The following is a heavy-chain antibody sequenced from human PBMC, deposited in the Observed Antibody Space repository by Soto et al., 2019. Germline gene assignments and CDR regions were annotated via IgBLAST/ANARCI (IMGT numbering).Heavy chain of an antibody. CDR1: GGSISSHY. J-gene: IGHJ4*02. CDR3: ARGRSLYTSSWYGYYFDY. Sequence: QVQLQESGPGLVKPSETLSLTCTVSGGSISSHYWNWIRQPPGKGLEWVGYIDYGGSTNYSPSLKSRVTMSVDTSKNQISLRLSSVNAADTAMYYCARGRSLYTSSWYGYYFDYWGQGTLVTVSS. CDR2: IDYGGST. V-gene: IGHV4-59*11. D-gene: IGHD6-13*01.